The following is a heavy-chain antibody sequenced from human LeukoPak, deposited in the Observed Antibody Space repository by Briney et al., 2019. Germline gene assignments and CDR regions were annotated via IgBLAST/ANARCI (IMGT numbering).Heavy chain of an antibody. CDR2: IYHSGST. CDR3: ARDRWPIAALTGDAFDI. CDR1: GYSISSGYY. J-gene: IGHJ3*02. Sequence: SETLSLTCAVSGYSISSGYYWGWIRQPPGKGLEWIGSIYHSGSTYYNPPLKSRVTISVDTSKNQFSLKLSSVTAADTAVYYCARDRWPIAALTGDAFDIWGQGTMVTVSS. D-gene: IGHD6-13*01. V-gene: IGHV4-38-2*02.